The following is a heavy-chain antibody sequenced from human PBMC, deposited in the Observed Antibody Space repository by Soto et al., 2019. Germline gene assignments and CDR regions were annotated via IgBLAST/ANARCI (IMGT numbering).Heavy chain of an antibody. Sequence: GASVKVSCKASGFTFTSSAVQWVRQARGQRLEWMGWIVVGSGNTNYAQKFQGRVTMTRDTSTSTAYMELRSLRSDDTAVYYCARDRPYGSGSYYLYWGQGTLVTVSS. CDR1: GFTFTSSA. V-gene: IGHV1-58*01. J-gene: IGHJ4*02. CDR3: ARDRPYGSGSYYLY. D-gene: IGHD3-10*01. CDR2: IVVGSGNT.